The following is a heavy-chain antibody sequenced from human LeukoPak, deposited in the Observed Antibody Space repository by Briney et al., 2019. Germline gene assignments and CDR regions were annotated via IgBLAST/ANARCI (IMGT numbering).Heavy chain of an antibody. CDR3: ARGMPATAIRPYFDS. CDR1: GFTFSSYE. Sequence: HPGGSLRLSCAASGFTFSSYEMNWVRQAPGKGPEGVSVIYGSGSTFYADSVKGRFTISRDSSKNTLYLQMDSLRAEDTAVYYCARGMPATAIRPYFDSWGQGTLVTVSS. CDR2: IYGSGST. V-gene: IGHV3-66*01. D-gene: IGHD2-2*02. J-gene: IGHJ4*02.